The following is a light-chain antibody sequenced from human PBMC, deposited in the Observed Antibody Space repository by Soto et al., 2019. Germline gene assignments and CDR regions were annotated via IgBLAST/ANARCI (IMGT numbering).Light chain of an antibody. V-gene: IGKV3-11*01. CDR3: QQRSNWPRT. J-gene: IGKJ2*01. CDR2: DAS. Sequence: EIVLTQSPATLSLSPGERATLSCRASQSVSSYLAWYQQKPGQAPRLLIYDASNSATGIPARFSGSGSGTDSTLTISGLEPEDFAVYYCQQRSNWPRTFGPGTKLEIK. CDR1: QSVSSY.